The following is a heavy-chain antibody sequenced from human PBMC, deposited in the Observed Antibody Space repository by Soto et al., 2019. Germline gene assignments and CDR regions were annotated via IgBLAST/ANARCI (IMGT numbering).Heavy chain of an antibody. CDR2: IIPIFGTA. CDR1: GGTFSSYA. V-gene: IGHV1-69*13. J-gene: IGHJ4*02. CDR3: ARIRLNGDGYNLFDY. Sequence: SVKVSCKASGGTFSSYAISWVRQAPGQGLEWTGGIIPIFGTANYAQKFQGRVTITADESTSTAYMELSSLRSEDTAVYYCARIRLNGDGYNLFDYWGQATLVTVSS. D-gene: IGHD5-12*01.